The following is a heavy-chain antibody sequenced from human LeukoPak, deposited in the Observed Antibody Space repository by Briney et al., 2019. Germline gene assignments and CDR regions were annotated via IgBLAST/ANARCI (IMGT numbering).Heavy chain of an antibody. CDR1: GFIFSSYG. Sequence: PGGSLRLSCGASGFIFSSYGMHWVRQAPGKGLEWVAVIWYDGSNKYYADSVKGRFTISRDISKNTLYLQMNSLRAEDTAVYYCARDRGGSSDAFDIWGQGTMVTVSS. CDR3: ARDRGGSSDAFDI. J-gene: IGHJ3*02. CDR2: IWYDGSNK. D-gene: IGHD2-2*01. V-gene: IGHV3-33*01.